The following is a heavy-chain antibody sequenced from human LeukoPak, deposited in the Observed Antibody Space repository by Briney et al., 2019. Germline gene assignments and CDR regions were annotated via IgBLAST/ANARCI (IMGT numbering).Heavy chain of an antibody. CDR1: GFTVSSIY. D-gene: IGHD3-22*01. V-gene: IGHV4-59*05. CDR3: ASSPSGYWWNFDC. Sequence: LRLSCAASGFTVSSIYVSWVRQAPGKGLEWIGSIYYSGSTYNNPSLKSRVTISVDTTKNQFSLKLTSVTAADTAVYYCASSPSGYWWNFDCWGQGTLVTVSS. J-gene: IGHJ4*02. CDR2: IYYSGST.